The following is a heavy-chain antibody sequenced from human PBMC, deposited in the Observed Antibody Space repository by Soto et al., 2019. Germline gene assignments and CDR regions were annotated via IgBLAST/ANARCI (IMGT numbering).Heavy chain of an antibody. CDR2: IYPGDSDT. D-gene: IGHD2-21*02. CDR1: GYSLTRSW. J-gene: IGHJ4*02. Sequence: PGDSPKISCQCSGYSLTRSWIVWVRQLRGKGLKWMGIIYPGDSDTIYSPPCQGQGHISADKYISTAYLQWSSLKASDTAMYYCARQVPPGGDSYFDYWGQGTLVTAPQ. V-gene: IGHV5-51*01. CDR3: ARQVPPGGDSYFDY.